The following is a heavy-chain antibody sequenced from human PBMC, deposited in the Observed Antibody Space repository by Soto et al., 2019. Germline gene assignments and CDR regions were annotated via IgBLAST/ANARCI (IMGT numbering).Heavy chain of an antibody. V-gene: IGHV3-30*18. J-gene: IGHJ4*02. Sequence: VQLVESGGGVVQPGRSLRLSCAASGFTFSDYAMHWVRQAPGKGLEWVAVVSHDGRNTHYADSVKGRFTIPRDSSKNTVSLEMTRLRAEDTAVYYCAKGGRQWLVTSDFNYWGQGALVIVSS. CDR1: GFTFSDYA. D-gene: IGHD6-19*01. CDR2: VSHDGRNT. CDR3: AKGGRQWLVTSDFNY.